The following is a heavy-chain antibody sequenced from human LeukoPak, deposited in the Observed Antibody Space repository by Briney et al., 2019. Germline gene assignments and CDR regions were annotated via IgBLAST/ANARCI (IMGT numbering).Heavy chain of an antibody. V-gene: IGHV4-59*01. CDR1: GGSITSYY. J-gene: IGHJ4*02. CDR3: AREQYGLLLDY. D-gene: IGHD2-15*01. Sequence: SSETLSLTCTVSGGSITSYYWSWIRQPPGKGLEWIGYIYHSGSTNYNPSLESRVTISIDTSKNQFSLKLTSVAAADTAVYYCAREQYGLLLDYWGQGTLVTVSS. CDR2: IYHSGST.